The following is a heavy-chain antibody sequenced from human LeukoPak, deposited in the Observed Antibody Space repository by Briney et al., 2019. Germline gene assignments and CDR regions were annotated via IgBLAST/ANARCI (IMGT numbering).Heavy chain of an antibody. CDR2: IYYTGST. Sequence: SETLSLTCTVSGGSVSDYYWSWIRQSPGKGLEWIGYIYYTGSTSYNPSLKSRVTISADTSKNQFSLKLSSVTAADTAMYYCATRKLGNDYWGQGTLVIVSS. CDR3: ATRKLGNDY. J-gene: IGHJ4*02. D-gene: IGHD7-27*01. V-gene: IGHV4-59*02. CDR1: GGSVSDYY.